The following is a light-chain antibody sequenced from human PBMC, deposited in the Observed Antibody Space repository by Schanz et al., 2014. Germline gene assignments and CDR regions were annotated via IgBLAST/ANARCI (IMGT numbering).Light chain of an antibody. J-gene: IGLJ7*01. CDR1: SSNIGSET. Sequence: QSVLTQPPSASGTPGQRVTISCSGSSSNIGSETVHWYQQLPGTAPKLLMYNNNQRPSGVPDRLSGSKSGTSASLAISGLQSEDEADYYCAAWDDRLNGTVFGGGTQLTVL. CDR3: AAWDDRLNGTV. CDR2: NNN. V-gene: IGLV1-44*01.